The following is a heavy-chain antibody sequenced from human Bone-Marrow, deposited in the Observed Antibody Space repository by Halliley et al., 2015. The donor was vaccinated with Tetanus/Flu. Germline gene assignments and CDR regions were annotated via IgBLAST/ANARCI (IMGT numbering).Heavy chain of an antibody. CDR2: ISTTFKT. J-gene: IGHJ5*01. CDR3: VKVAIPYDSGGPPDRRRFGTQYFDC. Sequence: SLRLSCVGSGFNFDTYAVTWVRQAPGRGLEWVADISTTFKTDYADSVKGRFNISRDNSENMTLLRMQNLSGDDTALYYCVKVAIPYDSGGPPDRRRFGTQYFDCWGQGALVSVSS. D-gene: IGHD3-10*01. CDR1: GFNFDTYA. V-gene: IGHV3-23*01.